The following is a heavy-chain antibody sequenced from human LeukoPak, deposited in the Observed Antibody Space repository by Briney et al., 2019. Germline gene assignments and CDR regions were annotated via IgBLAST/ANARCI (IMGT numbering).Heavy chain of an antibody. Sequence: GGSLRLSCAASGFTFSSYGMHWVRQAPGKGLDWVAVISNDGSKKYYADSVKGRFTISRDNSKNTLSLQVSSLRTEDTAVYYCARGPHWGQGTLVTVSS. CDR2: ISNDGSKK. V-gene: IGHV3-30*03. J-gene: IGHJ4*02. CDR1: GFTFSSYG. CDR3: ARGPH.